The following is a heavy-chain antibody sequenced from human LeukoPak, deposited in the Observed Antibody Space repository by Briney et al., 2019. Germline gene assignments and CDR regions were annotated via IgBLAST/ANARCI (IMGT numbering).Heavy chain of an antibody. CDR2: INDDGGLT. CDR1: GFTFSSHA. J-gene: IGHJ4*02. D-gene: IGHD5-24*01. V-gene: IGHV3-64D*08. Sequence: SGGSLRLSCSAAGFTFSSHAMHWVRQAPGKGLEYVSTINDDGGLTYYADSVKGRFTISRDNSKNTVYLQMNNLRPDDSAVYKCLKGGWATIGPPKDWGQGTQVSVSS. CDR3: LKGGWATIGPPKD.